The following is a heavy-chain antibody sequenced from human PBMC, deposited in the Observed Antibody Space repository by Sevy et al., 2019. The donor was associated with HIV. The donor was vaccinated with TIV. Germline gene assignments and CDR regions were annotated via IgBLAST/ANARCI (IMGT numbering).Heavy chain of an antibody. V-gene: IGHV3-49*03. CDR2: IRSKAYGGKT. D-gene: IGHD3-22*01. J-gene: IGHJ3*02. CDR3: TLYYYDSSGYYTPLDAFDI. CDR1: GFTFGDYA. Sequence: GGSLRLSCTASGFTFGDYAMSWFRQAPGKGLEWVGFIRSKAYGGKTEYAASVKGRFTISRDDSKSIAYLQMNSLKTEDTAVYYCTLYYYDSSGYYTPLDAFDIWGQGTMVTVSS.